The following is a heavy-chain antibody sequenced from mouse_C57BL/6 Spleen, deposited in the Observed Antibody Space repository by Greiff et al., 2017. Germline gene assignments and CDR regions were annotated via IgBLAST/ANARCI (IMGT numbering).Heavy chain of an antibody. CDR2: IYPYNGVS. V-gene: IGHV1-31*01. D-gene: IGHD1-1*01. CDR1: GYSFTGYY. J-gene: IGHJ3*01. Sequence: VQLKQSGPELVKPGASVKISCKASGYSFTGYYMHWVKQSHGNILDWIGYIYPYNGVSSYNQKFKGKATLTVDKSSSTAYMELRSLTSEDSAVYYCAKREGHYYGISLFAYWGQGALVTVSA. CDR3: AKREGHYYGISLFAY.